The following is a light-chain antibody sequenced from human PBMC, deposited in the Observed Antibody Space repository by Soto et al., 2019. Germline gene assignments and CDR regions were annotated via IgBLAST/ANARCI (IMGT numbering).Light chain of an antibody. V-gene: IGKV1-9*01. CDR1: QGISSY. Sequence: DIQLTQSPSFLSASVGDRVTITCWASQGISSYLAWYQQKPGKAPKVLIYAASTLQSGVPSRFSGSGSGTEFTLTISSPQPEDFATYYCQQLNTYPLTFGGGTKVEIK. J-gene: IGKJ4*01. CDR2: AAS. CDR3: QQLNTYPLT.